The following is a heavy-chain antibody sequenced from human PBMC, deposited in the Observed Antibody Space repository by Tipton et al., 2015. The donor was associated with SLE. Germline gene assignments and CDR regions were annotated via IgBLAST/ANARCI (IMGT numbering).Heavy chain of an antibody. CDR1: GGSISSSSYY. D-gene: IGHD4-17*01. Sequence: TLSLTCTVSGGSISSSSYYWAWIRQPPGKGLEWIGHIFHIGSAYYNPSLKSRVTISIDTSKNQFSLKLSSVTAADTAVYYCARAPTVTNILYYGMDVWGQGTTVTVSS. CDR2: IFHIGSA. CDR3: ARAPTVTNILYYGMDV. V-gene: IGHV4-39*07. J-gene: IGHJ6*02.